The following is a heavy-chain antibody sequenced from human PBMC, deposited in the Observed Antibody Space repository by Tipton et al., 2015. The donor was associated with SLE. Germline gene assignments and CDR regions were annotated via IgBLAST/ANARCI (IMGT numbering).Heavy chain of an antibody. D-gene: IGHD2-15*01. CDR1: GGSFSDHY. Sequence: TLSLTCAVYGGSFSDHYWRWTWIRQPQPPGKGLEWIGEIDRRGNTKYNPSLKSRVAISVDTSKNQFSLKLTSVTAADTAVYYCARPDSYCSGGSCSSNSYFDYWGQGTLVTVSS. CDR2: IDRRGNT. V-gene: IGHV4-34*01. CDR3: ARPDSYCSGGSCSSNSYFDY. J-gene: IGHJ4*02.